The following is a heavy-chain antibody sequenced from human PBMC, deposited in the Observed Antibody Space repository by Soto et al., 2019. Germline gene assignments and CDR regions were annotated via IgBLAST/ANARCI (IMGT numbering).Heavy chain of an antibody. J-gene: IGHJ5*02. CDR3: ARSGQVGNWFDP. V-gene: IGHV1-8*01. CDR2: MNPNSGNT. Sequence: QVQLVQSGAEVKKPGASVKVSCKASGYTFTSYDINWVRQATGQGLEWMGWMNPNSGNTGYAQKFQGRVTMTRNTTITTAYTALSSLRSEGTAVYYCARSGQVGNWFDPWGHGTLVTVSS. D-gene: IGHD3-3*01. CDR1: GYTFTSYD.